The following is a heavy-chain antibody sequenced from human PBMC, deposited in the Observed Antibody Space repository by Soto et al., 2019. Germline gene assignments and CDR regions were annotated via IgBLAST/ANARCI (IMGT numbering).Heavy chain of an antibody. V-gene: IGHV3-23*01. J-gene: IGHJ6*02. Sequence: EVQLLESGGRLIQPGGSLRLSCAASGFSFSEYVMTWVRQVPGKGLEWLSSISGSGSATYYADSVKGRFTISRDNAKDILYLQMTTRGVDDTAVDYCAKGGEWRWDYHYGMDVLGQGTTVTVSS. CDR1: GFSFSEYV. CDR2: ISGSGSAT. D-gene: IGHD2-15*01. CDR3: AKGGEWRWDYHYGMDV.